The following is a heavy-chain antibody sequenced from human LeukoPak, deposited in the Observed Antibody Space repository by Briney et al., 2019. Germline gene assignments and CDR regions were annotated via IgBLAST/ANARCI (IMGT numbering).Heavy chain of an antibody. V-gene: IGHV3-21*01. D-gene: IGHD1-14*01. CDR3: ARVRLQPRTLLDDAFDI. CDR2: ISTSSIYI. J-gene: IGHJ3*02. CDR1: GFTFDDYG. Sequence: PGGSLRLSCAASGFTFDDYGMSWVRQAPGKGLEWVSSISTSSIYIYYADSLKGRFTISRDNAKNSLYLQMNSLRAEDTAVYYCARVRLQPRTLLDDAFDIWGQGTMVTVSS.